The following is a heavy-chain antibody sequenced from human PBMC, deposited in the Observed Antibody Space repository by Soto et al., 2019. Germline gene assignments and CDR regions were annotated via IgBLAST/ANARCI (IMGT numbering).Heavy chain of an antibody. D-gene: IGHD3-10*01. CDR3: ARHNVGDQRKGGYYYYYMDV. V-gene: IGHV4-59*08. CDR1: GGSISRYY. Sequence: QVQLQESGPGLVKPSETLSLTCTVSGGSISRYYWSWIRQPPGKGLEWIGYIYYSGSTNYNPSLKSRVTISVDTSKNQFSLKLSSVTAADTAVYYCARHNVGDQRKGGYYYYYMDVWGKGTTVTVSS. J-gene: IGHJ6*03. CDR2: IYYSGST.